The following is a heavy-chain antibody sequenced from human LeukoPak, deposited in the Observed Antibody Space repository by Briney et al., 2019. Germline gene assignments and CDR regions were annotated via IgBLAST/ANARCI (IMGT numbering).Heavy chain of an antibody. V-gene: IGHV3-23*01. D-gene: IGHD2-21*01. Sequence: GSLRLSCAASGFTFSSYAMSWVRQTPGQGLEWVSSISGSGDDTRYADVVKGRFTISRDTSKNTMYLQMNSLRGEDSAVYYCAKSQGGELYYYYGMDVWGQGTTVTVSS. CDR2: ISGSGDDT. J-gene: IGHJ6*02. CDR1: GFTFSSYA. CDR3: AKSQGGELYYYYGMDV.